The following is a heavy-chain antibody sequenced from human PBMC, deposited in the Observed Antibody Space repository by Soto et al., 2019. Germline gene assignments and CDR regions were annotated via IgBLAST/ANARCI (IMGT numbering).Heavy chain of an antibody. J-gene: IGHJ4*02. CDR1: VGTFSSYA. CDR2: IIPIFGTA. V-gene: IGHV1-69*12. CDR3: ARDGRDRVGLDY. Sequence: QVQLVQSGAEVKKPGSSVKVSCKASVGTFSSYAISWVRQAPGQGLEWMGGIIPIFGTANYAQKFQGKVTITADESTSTAYMELSSLRSEDTAVYYCARDGRDRVGLDYWGQGTLVTVSS. D-gene: IGHD2-15*01.